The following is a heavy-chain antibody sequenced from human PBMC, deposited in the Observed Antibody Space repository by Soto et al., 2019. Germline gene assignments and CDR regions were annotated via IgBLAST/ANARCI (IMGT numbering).Heavy chain of an antibody. V-gene: IGHV1-69*13. D-gene: IGHD2-15*01. CDR3: ARDQRDIVVVVAATQWFDP. CDR1: GGTFSSYA. Sequence: ASVKVSCKASGGTFSSYAISWVRQAPGQGLEWMGGIIPIFGTANYAQKFQGRVTITADESTSTAYMELSSLRSEDTAVYYCARDQRDIVVVVAATQWFDPWGQGTLVTVSS. CDR2: IIPIFGTA. J-gene: IGHJ5*02.